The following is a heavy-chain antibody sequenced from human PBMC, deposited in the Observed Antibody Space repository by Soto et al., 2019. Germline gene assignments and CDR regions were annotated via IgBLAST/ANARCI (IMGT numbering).Heavy chain of an antibody. CDR2: IYHSGST. V-gene: IGHV4-30-2*01. Sequence: SETLSLTCAVSGGSISSGGYSWSWIRQPPGKGLEWIGYIYHSGSTYYNPSLKSRVTISVDRSKNQFSLNLSSVTAADTAVYYCARDIGYCSGATCYPSDSWGQGTLVTVSS. J-gene: IGHJ4*02. CDR3: ARDIGYCSGATCYPSDS. D-gene: IGHD2-15*01. CDR1: GGSISSGGYS.